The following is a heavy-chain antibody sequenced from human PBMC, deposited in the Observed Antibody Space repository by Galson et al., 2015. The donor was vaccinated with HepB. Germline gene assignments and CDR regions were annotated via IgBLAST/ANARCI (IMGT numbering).Heavy chain of an antibody. V-gene: IGHV1-69-2*01. CDR3: ATATDCSGGSCLVYFDY. CDR1: GYTFTDYY. Sequence: VKVSCKVSGYTFTDYYMHWVQQAPGKGLEWMGLVDPEDGETIYAEKFQGRVTITADTSTDTAYMELSSLRSEDTAVYYCATATDCSGGSCLVYFDYWGQGTLVTVSS. CDR2: VDPEDGET. J-gene: IGHJ4*02. D-gene: IGHD2-15*01.